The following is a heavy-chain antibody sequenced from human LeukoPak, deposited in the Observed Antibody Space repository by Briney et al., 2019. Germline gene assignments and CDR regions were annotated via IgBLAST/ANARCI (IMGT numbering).Heavy chain of an antibody. CDR3: AKKSGDHFHFDF. Sequence: GGSLRLSCAASGFTFNNYGMGWVRQTPGKGLEWVATIGTSGANTYRADSVKGRFTISRDNSKSTLYLQMNSLRAEDTAVYHCAKKSGDHFHFDFWGQGTPVTVSS. D-gene: IGHD2-21*01. CDR1: GFTFNNYG. J-gene: IGHJ4*02. CDR2: IGTSGANT. V-gene: IGHV3-23*01.